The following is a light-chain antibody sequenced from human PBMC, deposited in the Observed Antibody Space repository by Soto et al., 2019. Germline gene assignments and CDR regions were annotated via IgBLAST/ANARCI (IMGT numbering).Light chain of an antibody. CDR3: QHYGGSFI. CDR1: QSINSKS. V-gene: IGKV3-20*01. J-gene: IGKJ3*01. Sequence: EIVLTQSPGTLSLSPGEGATVSCRVSQSINSKSLVWYQRKFGQAPRLLIYNTSSRATGIPDRFSGSGSGTDFTLSISILEAEEFAVYYCQHYGGSFIFGPGTKVDFK. CDR2: NTS.